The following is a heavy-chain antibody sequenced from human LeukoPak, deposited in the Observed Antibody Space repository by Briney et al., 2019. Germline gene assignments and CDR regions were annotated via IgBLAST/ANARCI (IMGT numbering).Heavy chain of an antibody. CDR3: ARDNGDYRSIYYYMDV. V-gene: IGHV4-59*06. J-gene: IGHJ6*03. D-gene: IGHD4-11*01. CDR1: GGSISSYY. CDR2: IYYSWSS. Sequence: PSETLSLTCTVSGGSISSYYWSWIRQHPGKGLEWIGCIYYSWSSYYNPSLKSRVTLSLDTSKNQFSLKLSSVTAADTAVYYCARDNGDYRSIYYYMDVWGKGTTVTVSS.